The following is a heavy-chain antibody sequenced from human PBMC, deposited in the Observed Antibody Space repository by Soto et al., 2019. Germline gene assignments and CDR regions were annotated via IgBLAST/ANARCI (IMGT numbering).Heavy chain of an antibody. J-gene: IGHJ4*02. D-gene: IGHD2-2*01. V-gene: IGHV2-5*02. CDR2: IYWDDDE. Sequence: QITLKESGPTLVKPTQTLTLTCTFSGFSLSTTAEAVGWIRQPPGKALEWLALIYWDDDERYSPSLKSRLTMTKDTSKNQVVLTMTNVDPVDTATYYCAHGSCSSADCYPNPYLHYWGEGILVTVSS. CDR1: GFSLSTTAEA. CDR3: AHGSCSSADCYPNPYLHY.